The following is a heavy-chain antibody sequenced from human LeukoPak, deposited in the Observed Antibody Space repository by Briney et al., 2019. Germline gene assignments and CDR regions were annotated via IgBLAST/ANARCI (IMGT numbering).Heavy chain of an antibody. CDR1: GGTFSSYA. CDR2: IIPIFGTA. J-gene: IGHJ5*02. D-gene: IGHD4-17*01. Sequence: SVKVSCKASGGTFSSYAISWVRQAPGQGLEWMGGIIPIFGTANYAQKFQGRVTITADESTSTAYMELSSLRSEDTAVYYCARDGGRAHTVTGPGFDPWGQGTLVTVSS. CDR3: ARDGGRAHTVTGPGFDP. V-gene: IGHV1-69*13.